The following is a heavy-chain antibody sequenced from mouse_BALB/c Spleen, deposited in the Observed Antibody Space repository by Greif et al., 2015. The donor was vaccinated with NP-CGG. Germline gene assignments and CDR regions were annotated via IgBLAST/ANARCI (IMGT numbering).Heavy chain of an antibody. CDR2: INSNGGST. J-gene: IGHJ4*01. CDR3: ARDDYDYAMDY. D-gene: IGHD2-4*01. V-gene: IGHV5-6-3*01. Sequence: EVQRVESGGGLVQPGGSLKLSCAASGLTFSSYGMSWVRQTPDKRLELVATINSNGGSTYYPDSVKGRFTISRDNAKNTLYLQMSSLKSEDTAMYYCARDDYDYAMDYWGQGTSVTVSS. CDR1: GLTFSSYG.